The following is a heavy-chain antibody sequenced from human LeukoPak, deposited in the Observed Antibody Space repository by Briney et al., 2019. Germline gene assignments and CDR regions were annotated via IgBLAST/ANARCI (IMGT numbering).Heavy chain of an antibody. CDR1: GYSISGTYH. D-gene: IGHD1-1*01. V-gene: IGHV4-38-2*02. J-gene: IGHJ4*02. CDR2: ISHSGST. Sequence: SETLSLTCTVSGYSISGTYHVAWIRQPPGKGLEWIATISHSGSTYYTPSLKSRLTISLDTSTNHFSLRLSSVTAADTAVYYCARVNAPVATFDYWGQGSLVTVSS. CDR3: ARVNAPVATFDY.